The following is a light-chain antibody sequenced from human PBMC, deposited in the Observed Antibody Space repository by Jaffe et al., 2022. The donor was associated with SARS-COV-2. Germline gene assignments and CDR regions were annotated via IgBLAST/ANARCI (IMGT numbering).Light chain of an antibody. V-gene: IGLV1-40*01. J-gene: IGLJ2*01. Sequence: QSVLTQPPSVSGAPGLRVTMSCTGSSSNIGAGYDVHWYQQLPGTAPKLLIYGNNNRPSGVPDRFSGSKSGTSASLAITGLQAEDEADYYCQSFDRSLSVVFGGGTKLTVL. CDR3: QSFDRSLSVV. CDR2: GNN. CDR1: SSNIGAGYD.